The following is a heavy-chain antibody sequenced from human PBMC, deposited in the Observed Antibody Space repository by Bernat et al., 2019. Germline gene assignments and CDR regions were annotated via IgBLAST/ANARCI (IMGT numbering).Heavy chain of an antibody. J-gene: IGHJ6*03. CDR2: SKSKTDGVTT. V-gene: IGHV3-15*01. Sequence: EVQLVESGGGLVKPGGSLRLSCAASGFTFSNAWMSWVRQAPGKGLEWVGRSKSKTDGVTTDYAAPVKGRFTISRDDSKNTLYLQMNSLKTEDTAVYYCTADIVVVPAAIHYYYMDVWGKGTTVTVSS. D-gene: IGHD2-2*01. CDR1: GFTFSNAW. CDR3: TADIVVVPAAIHYYYMDV.